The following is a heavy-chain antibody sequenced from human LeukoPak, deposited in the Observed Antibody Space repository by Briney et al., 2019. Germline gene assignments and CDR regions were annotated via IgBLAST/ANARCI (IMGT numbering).Heavy chain of an antibody. CDR2: VIPIFGKA. J-gene: IGHJ6*02. CDR1: GGTFSSYA. CDR3: ATAVETRYGMDV. V-gene: IGHV1-69*13. D-gene: IGHD3-3*01. Sequence: GASVKVSCKASGGTFSSYAISWVRQAPGQGLEWMGGVIPIFGKANYAQKFQGRVTITADESTSTAYMELSSLRSEDTAVYYCATAVETRYGMDVWGQGTTVTVSS.